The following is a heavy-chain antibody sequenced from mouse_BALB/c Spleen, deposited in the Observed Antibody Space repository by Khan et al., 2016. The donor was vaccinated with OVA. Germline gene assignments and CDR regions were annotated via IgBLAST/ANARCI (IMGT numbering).Heavy chain of an antibody. CDR1: GYTFTNYW. V-gene: IGHV1S132*01. J-gene: IGHJ3*01. D-gene: IGHD2-1*01. Sequence: QVQLKQSGAELVKPGASVKLSCKTSGYTFTNYWIQWIKQRPGQGLGWIGQIFPGTGTTYYNQNFKDKATLTVDTSSNTAYMHLSSLTSADSAGYFCARGYFGNYEFVYWGQGTLVTVSP. CDR3: ARGYFGNYEFVY. CDR2: IFPGTGTT.